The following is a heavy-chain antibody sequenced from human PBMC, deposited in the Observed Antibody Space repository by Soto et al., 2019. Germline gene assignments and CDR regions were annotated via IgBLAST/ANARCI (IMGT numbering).Heavy chain of an antibody. CDR3: ARGYQPMLPFDC. CDR2: IIPILGTT. CDR1: GNTLSSYT. D-gene: IGHD2-2*01. J-gene: IGHJ4*02. V-gene: IGHV1-69*13. Sequence: SVKVSCKASGNTLSSYTFTWVRQAPGKGFELLGGIIPILGTTDYAQKFQDRVTMTADESTTTVYMELSGLTSEDTAIYYCARGYQPMLPFDCWGQGTLVTVS.